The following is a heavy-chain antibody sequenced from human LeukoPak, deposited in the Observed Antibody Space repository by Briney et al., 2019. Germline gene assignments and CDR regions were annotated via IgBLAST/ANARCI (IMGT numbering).Heavy chain of an antibody. D-gene: IGHD1-26*01. CDR1: GYTFTGYY. Sequence: GASVEVSCKASGYTFTGYYMHWVRQAPGQGLEWMGWINPNSGGTNYAQKFQGRVTMTRDTSISTAYMELSRLRSDDTAVYYCARGVGATSNFFDYWGQGTLVTVSS. J-gene: IGHJ4*02. CDR3: ARGVGATSNFFDY. V-gene: IGHV1-2*02. CDR2: INPNSGGT.